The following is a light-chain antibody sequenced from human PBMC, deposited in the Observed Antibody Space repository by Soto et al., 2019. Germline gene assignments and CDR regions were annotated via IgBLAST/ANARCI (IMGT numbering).Light chain of an antibody. J-gene: IGLJ1*01. CDR1: SSDVGGYNY. CDR2: EVS. Sequence: QSVLTQPPSVSGAPGQRVTISCTGTSSDVGGYNYVSWYQQHPGKAPKLMIYEVSNRPSGVSNRFPGSKSGNTASLTISGLQAEDEADYYCSSYISRSRVFGTGTKVTVL. V-gene: IGLV2-14*01. CDR3: SSYISRSRV.